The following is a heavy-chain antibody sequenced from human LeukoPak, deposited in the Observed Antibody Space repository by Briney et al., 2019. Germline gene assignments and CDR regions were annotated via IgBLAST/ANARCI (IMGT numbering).Heavy chain of an antibody. CDR3: ARESDSSGYYLDY. J-gene: IGHJ4*02. Sequence: VQPGGSLRLSCAASGFTFSSYWMSWVRQAPGKGLEWVANIKQDGSEKYYVDSVKGRFTISRDNDKNSLYLQMNSLRAEDTAVYYCARESDSSGYYLDYWGQGTLVTVSS. V-gene: IGHV3-7*01. D-gene: IGHD3-22*01. CDR1: GFTFSSYW. CDR2: IKQDGSEK.